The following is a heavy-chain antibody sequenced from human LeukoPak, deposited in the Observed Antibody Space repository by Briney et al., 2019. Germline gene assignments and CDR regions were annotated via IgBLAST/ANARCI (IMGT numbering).Heavy chain of an antibody. J-gene: IGHJ4*02. CDR2: ISGSGGST. V-gene: IGHV3-23*01. CDR3: AKSPPGYSSGWYGDY. CDR1: GFTFSSYA. D-gene: IGHD6-19*01. Sequence: GGSLRPSCAASGFTFSSYAMSWVRQAPGKGLEWVSAISGSGGSTYYADSVKGRFTISRDNSKNTLYLQMNSLRAEDTAVYYCAKSPPGYSSGWYGDYWGQGTLVTVSS.